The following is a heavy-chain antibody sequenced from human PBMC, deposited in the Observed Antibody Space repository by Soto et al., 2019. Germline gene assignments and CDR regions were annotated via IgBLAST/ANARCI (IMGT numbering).Heavy chain of an antibody. V-gene: IGHV3-23*01. Sequence: DVQMLESGGGLVQPGGSLRLSCAASGFTLKAYGLSWLRKPPGKGLEWVSSMTADGTGTAHADSVKDRFTTSRDDSRDKVYLAMNSLRVEDKAGYYCVRGGADLYQNGLDVWGQGTTVSVS. CDR2: MTADGTGT. CDR1: GFTLKAYG. J-gene: IGHJ6*02. CDR3: VRGGADLYQNGLDV. D-gene: IGHD3-10*01.